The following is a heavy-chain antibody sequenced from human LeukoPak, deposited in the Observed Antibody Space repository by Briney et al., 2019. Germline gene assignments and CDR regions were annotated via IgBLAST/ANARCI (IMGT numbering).Heavy chain of an antibody. V-gene: IGHV1-46*01. D-gene: IGHD2-8*01. Sequence: GASVKVSCKASGYTFTSYYMHWVRQAPGQGLEWMGIINPSGGSTSYAQKFQGRVTMTRDMSTSTVYMELSSLRSDDTAIYYCARGFCPNGVCYRPFDYWGQGTLVTVSS. CDR1: GYTFTSYY. J-gene: IGHJ4*02. CDR2: INPSGGST. CDR3: ARGFCPNGVCYRPFDY.